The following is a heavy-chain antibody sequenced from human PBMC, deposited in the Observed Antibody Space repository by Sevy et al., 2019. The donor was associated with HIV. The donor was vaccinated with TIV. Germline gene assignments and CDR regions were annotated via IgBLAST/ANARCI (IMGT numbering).Heavy chain of an antibody. CDR3: AAAAGTDILGYYFDS. V-gene: IGHV4-4*02. CDR1: GDSIISSHW. D-gene: IGHD2-21*01. CDR2: MYHRGTT. J-gene: IGHJ4*02. Sequence: SETLSLTCTVSGDSIISSHWWSWFRQTPGKGLEWIGDMYHRGTTNYSPSLKNRVIISVDTSKNQFSLKLTSVTAADTAVYYCAAAAGTDILGYYFDSWGQGTPVTVSS.